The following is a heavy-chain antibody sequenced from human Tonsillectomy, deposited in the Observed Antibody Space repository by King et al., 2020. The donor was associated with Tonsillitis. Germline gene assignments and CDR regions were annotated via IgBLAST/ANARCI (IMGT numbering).Heavy chain of an antibody. D-gene: IGHD6-13*01. J-gene: IGHJ4*02. CDR3: AREGQAYSSSWYWYDY. Sequence: VQLVESGGGLVQPGGSLRLSCAASGFTFSSYWMSWVRQAPGKGLEWVANIKQDGSEKYYVDSVKGRFTISRDNAKNSLYLQMNSLRPEDTAVYYCAREGQAYSSSWYWYDYWGQGTLVTVSS. CDR2: IKQDGSEK. CDR1: GFTFSSYW. V-gene: IGHV3-7*01.